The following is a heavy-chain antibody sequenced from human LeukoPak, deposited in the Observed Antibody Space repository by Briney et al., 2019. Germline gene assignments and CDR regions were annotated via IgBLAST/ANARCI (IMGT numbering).Heavy chain of an antibody. CDR2: ISSSSSYI. D-gene: IGHD3-22*01. CDR3: ASNYDSSGYYGFDY. Sequence: GGSLRLSCAASEFSFRSYSMNWVRQAPGKGLQWVSSISSSSSYIYYADSVRGRFTISRDNAKNSLYLQMNSLRAEDTAVYYCASNYDSSGYYGFDYWGQGTLVTVSS. J-gene: IGHJ4*02. CDR1: EFSFRSYS. V-gene: IGHV3-21*01.